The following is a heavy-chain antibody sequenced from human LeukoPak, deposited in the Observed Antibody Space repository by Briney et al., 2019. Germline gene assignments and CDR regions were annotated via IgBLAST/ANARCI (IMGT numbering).Heavy chain of an antibody. J-gene: IGHJ4*02. Sequence: GASVKVSCKASGYTFNSCGISWVRQAPGQGLEWMGWISAYNGNTNYAQKLQGRVTMTTDTSTSTAYMELRSLRSDDTVVYYCARVSSALVLYDYWGQGTLVTVSS. V-gene: IGHV1-18*01. D-gene: IGHD2-8*02. CDR3: ARVSSALVLYDY. CDR2: ISAYNGNT. CDR1: GYTFNSCG.